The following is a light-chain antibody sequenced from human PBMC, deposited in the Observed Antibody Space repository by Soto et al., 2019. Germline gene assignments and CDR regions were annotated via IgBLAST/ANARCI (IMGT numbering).Light chain of an antibody. CDR1: SSDVGGRDY. V-gene: IGLV2-14*01. CDR2: AVS. Sequence: QSVLTQSASVSGSPGQSITISCTGTSSDVGGRDYVSWYQQHPGKAPKLMIYAVSHRPSGVSNRFSGSKSGNTASLTISGLQAEDEADYYCSSYTSSSTLLYVFGTGTKVTVL. J-gene: IGLJ1*01. CDR3: SSYTSSSTLLYV.